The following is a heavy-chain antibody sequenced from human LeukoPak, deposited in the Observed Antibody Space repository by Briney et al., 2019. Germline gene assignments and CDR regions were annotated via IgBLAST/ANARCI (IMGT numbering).Heavy chain of an antibody. J-gene: IGHJ4*02. CDR1: GFTFSSYG. Sequence: GGSLRLSCAASGFTFSSYGMSWVRQAPGKGLEWVSAISGSGGSTYYADSVKGRFTISRDNSKNTLYLQMDSLRAEATAVYYCASRIVGTPDYFDYWGQGTLVTVSS. CDR2: ISGSGGST. V-gene: IGHV3-23*01. D-gene: IGHD1-26*01. CDR3: ASRIVGTPDYFDY.